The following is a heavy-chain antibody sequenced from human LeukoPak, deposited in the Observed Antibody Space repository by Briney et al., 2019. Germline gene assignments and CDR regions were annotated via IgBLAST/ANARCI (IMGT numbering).Heavy chain of an antibody. J-gene: IGHJ5*02. CDR2: INHSGST. D-gene: IGHD3-10*01. Sequence: PSETLSLTCAVYGGSFSGYYWSWIRQPPGKGLEWIGEINHSGSTNYNPSLKSRVTISVDTSKNQFSLKLSSVTAADTAVYYCASRIRITMVRGVYSGYWFDPWGQGTLVTASS. CDR3: ASRIRITMVRGVYSGYWFDP. V-gene: IGHV4-34*01. CDR1: GGSFSGYY.